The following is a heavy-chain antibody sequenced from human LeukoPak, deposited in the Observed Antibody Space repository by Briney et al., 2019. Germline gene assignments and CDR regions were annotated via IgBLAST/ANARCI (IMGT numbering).Heavy chain of an antibody. V-gene: IGHV4-39*07. Sequence: PSETLSLTCTVSGGSISTSSYYWGWIRQPPGKVLEWIGNIYFTGSTYYNPSLKSRVTMSVDASKNQFSLKLSSVTAADTAVYFCARDCGGDSYLGAFDIWGQGTVVTVSS. D-gene: IGHD2-21*02. CDR1: GGSISTSSYY. CDR2: IYFTGST. CDR3: ARDCGGDSYLGAFDI. J-gene: IGHJ3*02.